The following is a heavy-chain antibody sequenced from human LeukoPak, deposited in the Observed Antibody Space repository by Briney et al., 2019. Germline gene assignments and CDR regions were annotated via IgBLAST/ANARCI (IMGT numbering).Heavy chain of an antibody. CDR3: ATCPITADGAVDY. Sequence: SETLSLTCTVSGGSINSSSYYWGWIRQPPGKALEWIGSIYHSGYTYYNPSLKSRVTISVDTSKNQFSLKLSSLTAADTAVYYCATCPITADGAVDYWGQGIRVTVSS. CDR1: GGSINSSSYY. J-gene: IGHJ4*02. V-gene: IGHV4-39*07. D-gene: IGHD6-13*01. CDR2: IYHSGYT.